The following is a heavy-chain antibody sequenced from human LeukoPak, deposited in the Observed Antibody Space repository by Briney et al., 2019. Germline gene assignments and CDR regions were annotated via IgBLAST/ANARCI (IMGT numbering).Heavy chain of an antibody. D-gene: IGHD3-9*01. CDR3: ARHNLVYDIVTGYLTYFDY. Sequence: SETLSLTCTVSGGSISSSSYYWGWIRQPPGKGLEWIGSIYYSGSTYYNPSLKSRVTISVDTSKNQFSLKLSSVTAADTAVYYCARHNLVYDIVTGYLTYFDYWGQGTLVTVSS. CDR2: IYYSGST. CDR1: GGSISSSSYY. V-gene: IGHV4-39*01. J-gene: IGHJ4*02.